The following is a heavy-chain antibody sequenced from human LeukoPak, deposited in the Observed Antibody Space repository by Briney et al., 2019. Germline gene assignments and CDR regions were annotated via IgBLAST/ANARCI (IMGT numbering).Heavy chain of an antibody. J-gene: IGHJ4*02. CDR3: ARETVRWETYYYDSSGYSLPDY. CDR1: GFTFSSYV. V-gene: IGHV3-33*01. D-gene: IGHD3-22*01. Sequence: GRSLRLSCAASGFTFSSYVMHWVRQAPGKGLEWVTIIWFDGNNKYYADSVKGRFTISRDNSKNTLYLQMNSLRAEDTAVYYCARETVRWETYYYDSSGYSLPDYWGQGTLVTVSS. CDR2: IWFDGNNK.